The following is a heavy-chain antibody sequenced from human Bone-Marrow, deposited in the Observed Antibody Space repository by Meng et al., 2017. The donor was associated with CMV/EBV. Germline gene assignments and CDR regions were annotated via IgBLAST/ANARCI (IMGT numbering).Heavy chain of an antibody. CDR1: GFTFSSYW. CDR3: ARGEQISRS. D-gene: IGHD1/OR15-1a*01. V-gene: IGHV3-30-3*01. Sequence: GGSLRLSCVASGFTFSSYWMSWVRQAPGKGLEWVAVISYDGSSKYYADSVKGRFTISRDNSRNTLYLQMNSLRAEDTAVYYCARGEQISRSWGQGTRVTVSS. J-gene: IGHJ5*02. CDR2: ISYDGSSK.